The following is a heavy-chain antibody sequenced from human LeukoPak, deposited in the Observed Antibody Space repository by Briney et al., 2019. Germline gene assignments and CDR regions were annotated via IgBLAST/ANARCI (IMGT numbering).Heavy chain of an antibody. J-gene: IGHJ4*02. V-gene: IGHV3-21*01. D-gene: IGHD6-13*01. CDR3: ARVGALSSSWLLY. CDR1: GFTFNRYN. CDR2: ISSSSSYI. Sequence: GGSLRLSCAASGFTFNRYNMNWVRRAPGKGLEWVSSISSSSSYIYYADSVKGRFTISRDNAKNSLYLQMNSLRAEDTAVYYCARVGALSSSWLLYWGQGTLVTVSS.